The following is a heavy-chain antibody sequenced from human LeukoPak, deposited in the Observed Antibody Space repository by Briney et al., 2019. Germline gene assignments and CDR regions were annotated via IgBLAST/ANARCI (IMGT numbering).Heavy chain of an antibody. CDR1: GGTFSSYT. D-gene: IGHD2-8*01. J-gene: IGHJ6*02. CDR3: AYCTNGVCYRGGVYGMGV. V-gene: IGHV1-69*02. Sequence: ASVKVSCKASGGTFSSYTISWVRQAPGQGLEWMGRIIPILGIANYAQKFQGRVTITADKSTSTAYMELSSLRSEDTAVYYCAYCTNGVCYRGGVYGMGVWGQGTTVTVSS. CDR2: IIPILGIA.